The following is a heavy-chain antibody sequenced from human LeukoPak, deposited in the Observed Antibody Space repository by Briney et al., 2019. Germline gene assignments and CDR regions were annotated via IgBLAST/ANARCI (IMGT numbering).Heavy chain of an antibody. CDR2: IYYSGST. Sequence: SETLSLTCTVSGGSISSDYWSWIRQPPGKGLEWIGYIYYSGSTNYNPSLKSRATISVDTSKKQFSLKLSSVTAADTAVYYCARRSMVRTVGYYYGMDVWGQGTTVTVSS. D-gene: IGHD4/OR15-4a*01. CDR1: GGSISSDY. CDR3: ARRSMVRTVGYYYGMDV. J-gene: IGHJ6*02. V-gene: IGHV4-59*08.